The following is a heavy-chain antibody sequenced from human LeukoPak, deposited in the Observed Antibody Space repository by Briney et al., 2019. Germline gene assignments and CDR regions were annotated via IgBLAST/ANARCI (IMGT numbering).Heavy chain of an antibody. CDR2: IHHSGGT. V-gene: IGHV4-34*01. Sequence: PSETLSLTCAVYGGSFSGFYWSWIRQPPGKGLEWIGEIHHSGGTNYNSSLKSRVTMSLDTSKNQFSLNLRSVTAADTAVYYCARDGSSWPTEGWFDPWGQGTLVTVSS. CDR3: ARDGSSWPTEGWFDP. D-gene: IGHD6-13*01. CDR1: GGSFSGFY. J-gene: IGHJ5*02.